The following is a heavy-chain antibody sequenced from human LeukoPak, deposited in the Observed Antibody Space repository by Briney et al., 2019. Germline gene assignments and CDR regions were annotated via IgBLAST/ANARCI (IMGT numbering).Heavy chain of an antibody. CDR1: GFTFSSYG. Sequence: GGSLRLSCAASGFTFSSYGMHWVRQAPGKGLEWVAFIRYDGSNKYYADSVKGRFTISRDNSKNTLYLQMNSLRAEDTAVYYCAKSGLAYCGGDCTSWFDPWGQGTLVTVSS. CDR3: AKSGLAYCGGDCTSWFDP. D-gene: IGHD2-21*01. V-gene: IGHV3-30*02. CDR2: IRYDGSNK. J-gene: IGHJ5*02.